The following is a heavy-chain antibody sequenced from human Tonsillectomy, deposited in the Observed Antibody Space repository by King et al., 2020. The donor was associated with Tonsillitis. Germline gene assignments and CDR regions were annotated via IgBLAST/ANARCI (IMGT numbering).Heavy chain of an antibody. Sequence: QLQESGPGLVKPSQTLSLTCTVSGGSISSGGYYWSWIRQHPGKGLEWIGYIYYSGSTYYNPSLKSRVTISVDTSKNQFSLKRSSVAAADPAVYYCARDYPSIPGAFDIWGQGTMVTVSS. CDR1: GGSISSGGYY. CDR3: ARDYPSIPGAFDI. V-gene: IGHV4-31*03. CDR2: IYYSGST. J-gene: IGHJ3*02. D-gene: IGHD2-21*01.